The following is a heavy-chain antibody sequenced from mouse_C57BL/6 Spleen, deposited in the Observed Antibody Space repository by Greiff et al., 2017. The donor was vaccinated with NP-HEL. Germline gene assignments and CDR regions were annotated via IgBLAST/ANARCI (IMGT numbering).Heavy chain of an antibody. CDR3: ARPVGRGYFDV. D-gene: IGHD4-1*01. CDR2: IDPSDSYT. J-gene: IGHJ1*03. Sequence: PGQGLEWIGEIDPSDSYTNYNQKFKGKATLTVDTSSSTAYMQLSSLTSEDSAVYYCARPVGRGYFDVWGTGTTVTVSS. V-gene: IGHV1-50*01.